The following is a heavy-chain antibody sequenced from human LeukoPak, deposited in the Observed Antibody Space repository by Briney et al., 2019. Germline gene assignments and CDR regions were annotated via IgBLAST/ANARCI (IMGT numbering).Heavy chain of an antibody. CDR1: GGSISSYY. V-gene: IGHV4-4*07. D-gene: IGHD6-6*01. J-gene: IGHJ3*02. Sequence: PSETLSLTCTVSGGSISSYYWSWIRQPAGKGLEWIGRIYTSGSINYNPSLKSRVTMSVDTSKNQFSLKLSSVTAADTAVYYCARDAPSGSSLAFDIWGQGTMVTVSS. CDR2: IYTSGSI. CDR3: ARDAPSGSSLAFDI.